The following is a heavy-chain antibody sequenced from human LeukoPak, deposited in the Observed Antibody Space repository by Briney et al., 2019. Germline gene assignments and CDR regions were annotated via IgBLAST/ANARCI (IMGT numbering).Heavy chain of an antibody. Sequence: PGESLRLSCAASGFTFSSYAMSWVRQAPGKGLEWVSAISGSGGSTYYADSVKGRFTISRDNSKNTLYLQMNSLRAEDTAVYYCAKEGLQTVTHGHYYYYYYGMDVWGKGTTVTVSS. CDR3: AKEGLQTVTHGHYYYYYYGMDV. CDR1: GFTFSSYA. D-gene: IGHD4-17*01. CDR2: ISGSGGST. V-gene: IGHV3-23*01. J-gene: IGHJ6*04.